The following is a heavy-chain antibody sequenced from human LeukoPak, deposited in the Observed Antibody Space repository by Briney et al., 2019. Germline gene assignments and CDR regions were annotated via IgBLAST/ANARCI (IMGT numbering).Heavy chain of an antibody. Sequence: PSETLSLTCSVSGDSISSDDHYWSWIRQPPGKGPEWIGYVYHSGSTAYNPSLKSRLLISVDTSRNQFSLKLTSVTAADTAVYYCARAVITMVRGVIIRANNWFDPWGQGTLVTVSS. CDR3: ARAVITMVRGVIIRANNWFDP. CDR2: VYHSGST. J-gene: IGHJ5*02. CDR1: GDSISSDDHY. V-gene: IGHV4-30-4*01. D-gene: IGHD3-10*01.